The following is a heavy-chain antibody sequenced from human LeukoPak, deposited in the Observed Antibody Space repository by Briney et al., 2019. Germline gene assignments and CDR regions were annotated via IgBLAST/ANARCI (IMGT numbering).Heavy chain of an antibody. J-gene: IGHJ4*02. D-gene: IGHD3-10*01. CDR1: GYTFTSYG. CDR3: ARDLYPYGSGSYYNY. V-gene: IGHV1-18*01. CDR2: ISAYNGNT. Sequence: GASVKVSCKASGYTFTSYGISWVRQAPGQGLEWMGWISAYNGNTNYAQKLQGRVTMTTDTSTGTAYMELRSLRSDDTAVYYCARDLYPYGSGSYYNYWGQGTLVTVSS.